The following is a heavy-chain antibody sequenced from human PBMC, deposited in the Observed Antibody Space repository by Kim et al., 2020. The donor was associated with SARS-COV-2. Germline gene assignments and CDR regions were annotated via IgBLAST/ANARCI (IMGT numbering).Heavy chain of an antibody. D-gene: IGHD2-2*01. CDR3: ARDLRPASRALAFDY. Sequence: ADSVKGRLTISRDNTKSSLFLQLNSLRAEDTAVYYCARDLRPASRALAFDYWGQGALVTVSS. J-gene: IGHJ4*02. V-gene: IGHV3-11*06.